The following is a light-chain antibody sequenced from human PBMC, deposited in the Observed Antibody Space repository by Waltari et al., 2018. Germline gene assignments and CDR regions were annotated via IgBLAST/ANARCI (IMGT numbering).Light chain of an antibody. CDR2: GAT. Sequence: IVLTQSPATLSLSPGDGATLPCRASQSISSSLAWYQQKPGQAPRLLIYGATSRATGVPARFSGDWSGTHFTLTISSLQSEDFAVYYCQFYNGWPLFGGGTKVEIK. CDR3: QFYNGWPL. J-gene: IGKJ4*01. CDR1: QSISSS. V-gene: IGKV3-15*01.